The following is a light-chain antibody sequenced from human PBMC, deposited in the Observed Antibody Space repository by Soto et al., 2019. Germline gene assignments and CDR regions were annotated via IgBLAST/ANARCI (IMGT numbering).Light chain of an antibody. J-gene: IGKJ2*01. CDR2: DAS. CDR1: QNVNNY. Sequence: DIVLTQSPATLSLSPGDRATLSCRASQNVNNYLAWYQQKPGQAPRLLLYDASNRATGIPARFSGSGSGTDFTLTISSLEPEDFAIYYCQQRLSWYTFGQGTRLEIK. CDR3: QQRLSWYT. V-gene: IGKV3-11*01.